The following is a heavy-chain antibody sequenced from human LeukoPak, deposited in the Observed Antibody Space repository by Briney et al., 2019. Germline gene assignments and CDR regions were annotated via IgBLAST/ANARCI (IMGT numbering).Heavy chain of an antibody. CDR2: INHSGST. J-gene: IGHJ4*02. V-gene: IGHV4-34*01. Sequence: PSETLSLTCAVYGGSFSGYYWSWIRQPPGKGLEWIGEINHSGSTNYNPSLKSRVTISVDTSKNQFSLKLSSVTAADTAVYYCARGRRDGYNTPRYFDYWGQGTLVTVSS. CDR3: ARGRRDGYNTPRYFDY. CDR1: GGSFSGYY. D-gene: IGHD5-24*01.